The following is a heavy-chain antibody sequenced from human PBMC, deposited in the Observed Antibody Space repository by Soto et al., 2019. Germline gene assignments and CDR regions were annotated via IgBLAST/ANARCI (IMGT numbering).Heavy chain of an antibody. D-gene: IGHD3-3*01. V-gene: IGHV1-3*01. J-gene: IGHJ4*02. Sequence: AASVTVSCTASGYTFTSYAMHWVCQAPGQRLEWMGWINAGNGNTKYSQKFQGRVTITRDTSASTAYMELSSLRSEDTAVYYCASEKTIFGVVIPDYWGQGTLVTVSS. CDR2: INAGNGNT. CDR1: GYTFTSYA. CDR3: ASEKTIFGVVIPDY.